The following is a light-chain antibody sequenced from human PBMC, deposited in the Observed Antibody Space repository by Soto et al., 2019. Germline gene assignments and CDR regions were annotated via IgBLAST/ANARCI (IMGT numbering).Light chain of an antibody. J-gene: IGLJ2*01. V-gene: IGLV1-40*01. CDR1: SSNIGAGYY. CDR2: GNS. Sequence: SVLTQPPSVSGAPGQRVTISCTGSSSNIGAGYYVQWYQQLPGTAPKVLIYGNSNRPSGVPDRFSGSKSGTSASLAITGLQAEDEADYYCQSYDSSLSGVVFGGGTKLTVL. CDR3: QSYDSSLSGVV.